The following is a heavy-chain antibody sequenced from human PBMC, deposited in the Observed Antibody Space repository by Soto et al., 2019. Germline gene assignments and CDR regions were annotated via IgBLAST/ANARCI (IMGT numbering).Heavy chain of an antibody. J-gene: IGHJ2*01. Sequence: QVQLVQSAAEEKKPGASVKVSCKASGYTFTSYAMHWVRQAPGQRLEWMGWINAGNGNTKYSQKFQGRVTITRDTSASTAYMELISLRSEDTAVYYCARAPSWWYFDLWGRGTLVTVSS. CDR2: INAGNGNT. CDR1: GYTFTSYA. V-gene: IGHV1-3*05. CDR3: ARAPSWWYFDL.